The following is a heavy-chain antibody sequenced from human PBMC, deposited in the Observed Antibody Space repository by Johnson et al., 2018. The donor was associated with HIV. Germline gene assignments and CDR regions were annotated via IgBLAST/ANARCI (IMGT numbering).Heavy chain of an antibody. V-gene: IGHV3-7*01. CDR1: GFTFSSYG. J-gene: IGHJ3*02. CDR2: IKQDGREK. CDR3: ARGGDCSSTSCYVYAFDI. Sequence: VQVVESGGGVVQPGRSLRLSCAASGFTFSSYGMHWVRQAPGKGLEWVANIKQDGREKYYVDSVKGRFTISRDNAKNSLYLQMNSLRAEDTAVYYCARGGDCSSTSCYVYAFDIWGQGTMVTVSS. D-gene: IGHD2-2*01.